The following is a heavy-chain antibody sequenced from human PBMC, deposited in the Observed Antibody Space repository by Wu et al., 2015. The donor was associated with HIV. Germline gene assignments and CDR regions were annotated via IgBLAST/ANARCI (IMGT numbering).Heavy chain of an antibody. J-gene: IGHJ3*02. D-gene: IGHD4-23*01. CDR3: ARGSGEYGGKHRDAFDI. V-gene: IGHV1-46*03. CDR2: INPSGGST. Sequence: QVQLVQSGAEVKKPGASVKVSCKASGYTFTSYYMHWVRQAPGQGLEWMGIINPSGGSTSYAQKFQGRVTMTRDTSTSTVYMELSSLRSEDTAVYYCARGSGEYGGKHRDAFDIWGQGTMVTVSS. CDR1: GYTFTSYY.